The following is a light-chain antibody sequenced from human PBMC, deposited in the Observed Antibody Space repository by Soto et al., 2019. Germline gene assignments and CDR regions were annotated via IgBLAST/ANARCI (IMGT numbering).Light chain of an antibody. V-gene: IGLV1-44*01. Sequence: QSVLTQPPSASGTPGQRVTISCSGSSSNIGSNTVNWYQQLPGTAPKLLIYSNNQRPSGVPDRFSGSKSGTSASLAISGLQSVDASDYYCAAWDDSLNGRVFGGGTKLTVI. J-gene: IGLJ2*01. CDR3: AAWDDSLNGRV. CDR1: SSNIGSNT. CDR2: SNN.